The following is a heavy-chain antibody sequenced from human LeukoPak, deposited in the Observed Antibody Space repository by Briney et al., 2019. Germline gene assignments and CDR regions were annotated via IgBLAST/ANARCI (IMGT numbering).Heavy chain of an antibody. V-gene: IGHV1-2*02. CDR1: GYTFTGYY. CDR2: INPNSGGT. CDR3: ARGRGSRNWFDP. J-gene: IGHJ5*02. D-gene: IGHD3-10*01. Sequence: ASAKVSCKASGYTFTGYYMHWVRQAPGQGLEWMGWINPNSGGTNYAQKFQGRVTMTRDTSISTAYMELSRLRSDDTAVYYCARGRGSRNWFDPWGQGTLVTVSS.